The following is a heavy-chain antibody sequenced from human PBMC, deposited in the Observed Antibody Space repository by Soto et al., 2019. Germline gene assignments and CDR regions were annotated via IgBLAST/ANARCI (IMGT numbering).Heavy chain of an antibody. CDR1: GYTFTSYG. CDR3: ARELIVLVPAAIGNDNWFDP. V-gene: IGHV1-18*01. D-gene: IGHD2-2*01. Sequence: GASVKVSCKASGYTFTSYGISWVRQAPGQGLEWMGWISAYNGNTNYAQKLQGRVTMTTDTSTSTAYMELRSLRSDDTAVYYCARELIVLVPAAIGNDNWFDPWGQGTQVTVSS. J-gene: IGHJ5*02. CDR2: ISAYNGNT.